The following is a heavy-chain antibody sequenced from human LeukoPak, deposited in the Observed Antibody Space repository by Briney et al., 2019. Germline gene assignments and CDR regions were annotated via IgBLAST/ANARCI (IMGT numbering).Heavy chain of an antibody. CDR1: GVSISSYY. D-gene: IGHD2-2*01. V-gene: IGHV4-4*07. CDR2: IYTSGST. J-gene: IGHJ3*02. CDR3: ARDRGYCSSTSCYNDAFDI. Sequence: AETLSLTCTVSGVSISSYYWSWIRQPAGKGLEWIARIYTSGSTNYNPSLKSRVTMSADTSTNQFSLKLSSVTGADTAVYYCARDRGYCSSTSCYNDAFDIWGQGTMVTVSS.